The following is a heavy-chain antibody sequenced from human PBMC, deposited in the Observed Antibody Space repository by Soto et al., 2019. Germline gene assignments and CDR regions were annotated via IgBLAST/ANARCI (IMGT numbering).Heavy chain of an antibody. D-gene: IGHD6-13*01. CDR2: IYYTGST. CDR3: ARGVFPDY. Sequence: SETLSLTCTVSGGSFSGYYWSWIRQPPGKGLEWIGYIYYTGSTNYNPSLKSRVTISLDTSKNQFSLKLSSMTAADTAVYYCARGVFPDYWGQGTLVTVSS. CDR1: GGSFSGYY. J-gene: IGHJ4*02. V-gene: IGHV4-59*01.